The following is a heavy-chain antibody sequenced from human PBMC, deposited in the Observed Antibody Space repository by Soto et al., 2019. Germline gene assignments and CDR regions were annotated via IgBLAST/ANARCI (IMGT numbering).Heavy chain of an antibody. J-gene: IGHJ4*02. CDR3: ASGYSYALFDY. V-gene: IGHV4-61*01. CDR2: IYYSGST. Sequence: SETLSLTCTVSGGSVSSGSYYWSWIRQPPGKGLEWIGYIYYSGSTNYNPSLKSRVTISVDTSKNQFSLKLSSVTAADTAVYYCASGYSYALFDYWGQGTLVTVSS. D-gene: IGHD5-18*01. CDR1: GGSVSSGSYY.